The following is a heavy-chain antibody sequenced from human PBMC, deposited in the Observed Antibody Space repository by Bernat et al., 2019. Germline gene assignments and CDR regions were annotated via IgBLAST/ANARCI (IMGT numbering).Heavy chain of an antibody. J-gene: IGHJ5*02. CDR2: INAYNGNT. CDR1: GYTFTSYG. CDR3: ARAAAVAGSPFDP. D-gene: IGHD6-19*01. Sequence: QVQLVQFGAEVKKPGASVKVSCKASGYTFTSYGFSWVRQAPGQGLEWMGWINAYNGNTNYAQKLQDRVTMTTDTTTSTAYMELRSLRSDDTAVYYCARAAAVAGSPFDPWGQGTLVTVSS. V-gene: IGHV1-18*04.